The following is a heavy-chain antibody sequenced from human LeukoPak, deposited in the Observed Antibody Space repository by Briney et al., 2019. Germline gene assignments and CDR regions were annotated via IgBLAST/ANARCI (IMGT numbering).Heavy chain of an antibody. J-gene: IGHJ4*02. D-gene: IGHD3-22*01. CDR2: IGTAGDT. CDR1: GFTFSSYD. V-gene: IGHV3-13*01. CDR3: ARATYYYDSSGYYSYYFDY. Sequence: TGGSLRLSCAAYGFTFSSYDMHWVRQATGKGMEWVSAIGTAGDTYYPGSVKGRFTISRENAKNSLYLQMNSLRAGDTAVYYCARATYYYDSSGYYSYYFDYWGQGTLVTVSS.